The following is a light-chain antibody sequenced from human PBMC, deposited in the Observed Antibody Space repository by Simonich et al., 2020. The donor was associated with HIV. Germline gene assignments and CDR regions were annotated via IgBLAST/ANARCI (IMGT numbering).Light chain of an antibody. V-gene: IGLV2-14*01. CDR3: SSYTSSSTYVV. CDR2: DVS. J-gene: IGLJ2*01. CDR1: SSDVGGYNY. Sequence: QSALTQPASVSGSPGQSITISCTGTSSDVGGYNYVSWYQKHPDKAPKLMIYDVSKRPSGVSNRFSGSKSGNTASLTISGLQAEDEADYYCSSYTSSSTYVVFGGGTKLTVL.